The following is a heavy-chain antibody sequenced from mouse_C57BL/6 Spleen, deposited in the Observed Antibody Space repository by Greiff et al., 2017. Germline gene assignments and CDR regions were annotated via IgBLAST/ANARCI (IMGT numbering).Heavy chain of an antibody. CDR3: AHYYGSSFDY. CDR2: IYPRSGNT. Sequence: VQRVESGAELARPGASVKLSCKASGYTFTSYGISWVKQRTGQGLEWIGEIYPRSGNTYYNEKFKGKATLTADKSSSTAYMELRSLTSEDSAVYFCAHYYGSSFDYWGQGTTLTVSS. V-gene: IGHV1-81*01. CDR1: GYTFTSYG. D-gene: IGHD1-1*01. J-gene: IGHJ2*01.